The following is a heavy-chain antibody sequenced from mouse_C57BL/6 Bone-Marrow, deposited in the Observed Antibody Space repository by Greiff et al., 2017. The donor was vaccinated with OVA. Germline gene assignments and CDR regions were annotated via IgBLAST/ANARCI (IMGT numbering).Heavy chain of an antibody. CDR1: GFSLTDYY. J-gene: IGHJ4*01. V-gene: IGHV14-2*01. Sequence: VQLQQSGAELVTPGASVKLSCTASGFSLTDYYMHWVKQRTEQGLEWIGRIDPEDGETKYTPKFKGKATITTDNSSNTAYLQLSRLTSEDTDVYSCERSRYDGYDDYAMDYWGQGTSVTVSS. CDR3: ERSRYDGYDDYAMDY. D-gene: IGHD2-3*01. CDR2: IDPEDGET.